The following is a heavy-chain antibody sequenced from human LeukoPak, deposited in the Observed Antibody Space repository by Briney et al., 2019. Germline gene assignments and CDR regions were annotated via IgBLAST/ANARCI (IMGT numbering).Heavy chain of an antibody. V-gene: IGHV3-74*01. J-gene: IGHJ5*02. D-gene: IGHD3-10*01. CDR2: INGDGSSI. CDR1: GFSSNSYW. CDR3: ARGRGPYGWFDP. Sequence: PGGSLRLSCAASGFSSNSYWMHWARQAPGKGLVWVARINGDGSSINYADSVKGRFTNSRDNAKNTLYLQMNSLRVEDTAVYYCARGRGPYGWFDPWGQGTLVTVSS.